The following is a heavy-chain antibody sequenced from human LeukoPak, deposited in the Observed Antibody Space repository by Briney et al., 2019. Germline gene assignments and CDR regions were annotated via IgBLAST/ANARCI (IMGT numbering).Heavy chain of an antibody. CDR3: AGAPNRHYFAY. CDR1: SGSITSYY. CDR2: IHYTGST. Sequence: SETLSLTCTVSSGSITSYYWSWIRQPPGKGLEYIVHIHYTGSTDYNPSLKSRVTMSVDTSKTQFSLRLISVTGSDTAVYFCAGAPNRHYFAYWGQGILVAVSS. V-gene: IGHV4-59*01. J-gene: IGHJ4*02.